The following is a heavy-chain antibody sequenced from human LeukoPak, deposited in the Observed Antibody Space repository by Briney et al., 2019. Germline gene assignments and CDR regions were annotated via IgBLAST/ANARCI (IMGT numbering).Heavy chain of an antibody. V-gene: IGHV4-34*01. CDR3: ARYRIAAADAFDI. Sequence: SETLSLTCAVYGGSFSGYYWSWIRQPPGKGLEWIGEINHSGSTNYNPSLKSRVTISVDTSKNQFCLKLSSVTAADTAVYYCARYRIAAADAFDIWGQGTMVTVSS. D-gene: IGHD6-13*01. CDR1: GGSFSGYY. CDR2: INHSGST. J-gene: IGHJ3*02.